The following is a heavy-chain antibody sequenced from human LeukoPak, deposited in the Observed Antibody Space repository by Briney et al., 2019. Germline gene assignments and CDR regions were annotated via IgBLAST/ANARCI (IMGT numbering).Heavy chain of an antibody. CDR1: GDSTMNYY. CDR3: ARVEFDGIAAAGSLDY. V-gene: IGHV4-59*01. CDR2: IYYSGST. Sequence: SETLSLTCTVSGDSTMNYYRSWIRQSPGKGLEWIGDIYYSGSTNYNPSLKSRVTISVDTSKNQFSLKVRSVTAADTAVYYCARVEFDGIAAAGSLDYWGQGILVTVSS. J-gene: IGHJ4*02. D-gene: IGHD6-13*01.